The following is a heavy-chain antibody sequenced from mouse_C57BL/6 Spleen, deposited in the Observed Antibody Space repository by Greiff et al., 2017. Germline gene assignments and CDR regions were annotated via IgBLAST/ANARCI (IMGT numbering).Heavy chain of an antibody. CDR1: GYTFTSYD. CDR2: IYPRDGST. J-gene: IGHJ4*01. Sequence: QVQLKESGPELVKPGASVKLSCKASGYTFTSYDINWVKQRPGQGLEWIGWIYPRDGSTKYNEKFKGKATLTVDTSSSTAYMELHSLAAEDSAVYFCARSEGAMDYWGQGTSVTVSS. CDR3: ARSEGAMDY. V-gene: IGHV1-85*01.